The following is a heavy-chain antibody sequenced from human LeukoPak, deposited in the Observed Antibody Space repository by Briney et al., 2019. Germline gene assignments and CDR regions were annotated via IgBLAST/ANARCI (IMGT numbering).Heavy chain of an antibody. V-gene: IGHV4-59*08. Sequence: PSETLSLTGTVSGGSMSSSCWSWIRQPPGRGLEWIGYIYYSGSTTYNPSLNSRVTISVDTSKSQFFLKLSSVTASDTAVYYCARYYPWFDPWGQGTLVTVSS. CDR3: ARYYPWFDP. J-gene: IGHJ5*02. D-gene: IGHD3-10*01. CDR1: GGSMSSSC. CDR2: IYYSGST.